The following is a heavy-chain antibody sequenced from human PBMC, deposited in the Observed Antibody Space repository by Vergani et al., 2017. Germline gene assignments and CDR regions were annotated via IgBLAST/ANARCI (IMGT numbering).Heavy chain of an antibody. J-gene: IGHJ6*02. V-gene: IGHV1-69*12. CDR2: IIPIFGTE. D-gene: IGHD2-15*01. CDR1: GGTFSSYA. Sequence: QVQLVQSGAEVKKPGSSVKVSCKASGGTFSSYAISWVRQAPGHGFEWMGGIIPIFGTENYAQKLQGRVTITADESTSTAYMELSSLRSEDTAVYYCARQTVVAATDYYYYYGMDGWGQGITVTVSS. CDR3: ARQTVVAATDYYYYYGMDG.